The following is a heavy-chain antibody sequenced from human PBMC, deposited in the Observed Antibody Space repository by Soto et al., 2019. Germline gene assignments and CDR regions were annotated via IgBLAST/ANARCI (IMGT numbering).Heavy chain of an antibody. Sequence: ASVKVSCKASGATFSSYAISWVRQAPGQGLEWMGGIIPIFGTANYALKFQGTVTITADEATSTAYIELSSLRSKDAAVYYCASVAIINPPSSNYDSSGYYHPLDYWGQGTLVTVSS. CDR2: IIPIFGTA. J-gene: IGHJ4*02. CDR1: GATFSSYA. V-gene: IGHV1-69*13. D-gene: IGHD3-22*01. CDR3: ASVAIINPPSSNYDSSGYYHPLDY.